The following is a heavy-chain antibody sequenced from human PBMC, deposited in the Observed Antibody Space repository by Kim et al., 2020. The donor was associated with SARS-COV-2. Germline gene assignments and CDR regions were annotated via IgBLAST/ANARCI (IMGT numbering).Heavy chain of an antibody. Sequence: VKGRFTISRDNAKNSLYLQMNSLRAEDTAVYYCARTLLAYCGGDCYSVGYWGQGTLVTVSS. CDR3: ARTLLAYCGGDCYSVGY. V-gene: IGHV3-11*03. J-gene: IGHJ4*02. D-gene: IGHD2-21*02.